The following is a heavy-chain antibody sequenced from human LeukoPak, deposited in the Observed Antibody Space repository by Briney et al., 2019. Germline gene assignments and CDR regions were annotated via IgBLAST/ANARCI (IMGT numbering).Heavy chain of an antibody. CDR3: AKCIVEATAPAEYFHH. D-gene: IGHD1-26*01. Sequence: SGGSLRLSCAASEFTFRSYAMSWVRQTPGKGLEWVSTISGSGSNTYYADSVKGRFTISRDNSKNTLYLQMSSLRAEDTALYYCAKCIVEATAPAEYFHHWGQGTLVTVSS. V-gene: IGHV3-23*01. J-gene: IGHJ1*01. CDR1: EFTFRSYA. CDR2: ISGSGSNT.